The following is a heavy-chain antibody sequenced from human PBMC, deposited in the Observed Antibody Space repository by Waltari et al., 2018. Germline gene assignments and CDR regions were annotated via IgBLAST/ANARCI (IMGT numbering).Heavy chain of an antibody. Sequence: VQLVESGGGLVKPGGSLRLSCAASGFTFSSYSMNWVRQAPGKGLEWVSSISSSSNYRYYAGSVKGRFTISRDNAKNSLYLQMNSLRAEDTAVYYCARDLLRGGSGGMDVWGQGTTVTVSS. D-gene: IGHD3-16*01. CDR1: GFTFSSYS. CDR2: ISSSSNYR. CDR3: ARDLLRGGSGGMDV. J-gene: IGHJ6*02. V-gene: IGHV3-21*01.